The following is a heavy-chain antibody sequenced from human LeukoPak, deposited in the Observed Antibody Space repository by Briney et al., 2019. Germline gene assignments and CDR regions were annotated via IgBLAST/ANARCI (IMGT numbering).Heavy chain of an antibody. CDR3: VRGNYDNRGYSNAFDI. D-gene: IGHD3-22*01. CDR2: INHSGST. CDR1: GGSFSGYY. Sequence: SETLSLTCAVYGGSFSGYYWSWIRQPPRKGLEWIGEINHSGSTNYNPSLKSRVTISVDTSKNQFSLKLTSVTAADTAVYYCVRGNYDNRGYSNAFDIWGQGAMVTVSS. J-gene: IGHJ3*02. V-gene: IGHV4-34*01.